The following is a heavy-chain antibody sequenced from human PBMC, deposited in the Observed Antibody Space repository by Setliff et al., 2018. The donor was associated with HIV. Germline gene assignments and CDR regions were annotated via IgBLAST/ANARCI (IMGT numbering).Heavy chain of an antibody. V-gene: IGHV4-34*01. D-gene: IGHD2-15*01. CDR1: GGSFSGYY. J-gene: IGHJ4*02. CDR2: IDHRGST. CDR3: ARSGYCIGEVCYRGPLEY. Sequence: SETLSLTCAVSGGSFSGYYWSWIRQPPGKGLEWIGEIDHRGSTNYNPSLKSRVTISVATSKRQFSLKLTSVTAADTAVYYCARSGYCIGEVCYRGPLEYWGQGGLVTVSS.